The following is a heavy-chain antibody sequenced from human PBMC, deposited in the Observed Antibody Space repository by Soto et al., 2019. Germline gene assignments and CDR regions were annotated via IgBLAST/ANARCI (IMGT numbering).Heavy chain of an antibody. Sequence: QVQLVQSGAEVKKPGSSVKVSCKASGGTFSNYSLSWVRQAPGQGLEWMGRIFPIVGITKYAQKFQGRVTXTAXKXTTTVYMELSSLRPEDTAVYYCAKEPYDSSGYYIDYWGQGTLVTVSS. CDR2: IFPIVGIT. D-gene: IGHD3-22*01. V-gene: IGHV1-69*08. CDR3: AKEPYDSSGYYIDY. J-gene: IGHJ4*02. CDR1: GGTFSNYS.